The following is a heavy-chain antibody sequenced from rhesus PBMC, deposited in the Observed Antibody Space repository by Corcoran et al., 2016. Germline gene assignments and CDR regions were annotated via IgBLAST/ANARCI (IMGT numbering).Heavy chain of an antibody. V-gene: IGHV4-165*02. CDR3: ARSHTVTTPLDS. Sequence: QVQLQESGTGLVKPSETLSLHCAFSGGPLSGSYGNWIRPPPGKGLDWIAYIGGSSRRTSYNSSLKSRVTISPDTAKNQFSLKLSSVTAADTAVYYCARSHTVTTPLDSWGQGVLVTVSS. J-gene: IGHJ4*01. CDR2: IGGSSRRT. D-gene: IGHD4-23*01. CDR1: GGPLSGSY.